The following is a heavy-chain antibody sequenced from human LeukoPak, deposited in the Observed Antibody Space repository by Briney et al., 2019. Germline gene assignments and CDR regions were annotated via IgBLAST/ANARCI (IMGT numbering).Heavy chain of an antibody. CDR3: ARDTVNGPFVISLDL. D-gene: IGHD2-8*01. CDR1: GFTFSSYA. Sequence: GGSLRLSCAASGFTFSSYAMSWVRQAPGKGLEWVSTISGSGGTTFYVDSVKGRFTISRDNSKNTLYLQMDSLRDEDTAVYYCARDTVNGPFVISLDLWGKGALVTVSS. J-gene: IGHJ5*02. V-gene: IGHV3-23*01. CDR2: ISGSGGTT.